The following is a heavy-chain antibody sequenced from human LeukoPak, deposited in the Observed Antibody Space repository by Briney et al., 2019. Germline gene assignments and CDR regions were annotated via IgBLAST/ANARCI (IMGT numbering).Heavy chain of an antibody. Sequence: ASVKVSCKASGYTSTGYYVHWVRQAPGQGLEWMGWINPHSGGTNYAQNFQGRVTMTRDTSISTAYMDLSRLRSDDTAVYYCARDEGAPPAGTSAYFHYWGQGALVTVSS. CDR1: GYTSTGYY. D-gene: IGHD6-13*01. J-gene: IGHJ4*02. CDR2: INPHSGGT. V-gene: IGHV1-2*02. CDR3: ARDEGAPPAGTSAYFHY.